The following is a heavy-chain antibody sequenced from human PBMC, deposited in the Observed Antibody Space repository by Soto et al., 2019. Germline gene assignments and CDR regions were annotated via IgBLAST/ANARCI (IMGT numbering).Heavy chain of an antibody. V-gene: IGHV4-30-2*01. CDR2: IYHSGST. CDR3: ARRWGSAADY. J-gene: IGHJ4*02. D-gene: IGHD2-15*01. CDR1: GGSISSGGYS. Sequence: SETLSLTCAVSGGSISSGGYSWSWIRQPPGKGLEWIGYIYHSGSTYYNPSLKSRVTISVDTSKNQFSLKLSSVTAADTAVYYCARRWGSAADYWGQGTLVTVSS.